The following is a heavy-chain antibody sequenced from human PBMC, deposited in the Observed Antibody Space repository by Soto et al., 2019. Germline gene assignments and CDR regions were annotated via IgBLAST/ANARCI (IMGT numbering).Heavy chain of an antibody. CDR2: IYWDDDK. CDR3: AHSYSVAGTSWFDP. V-gene: IGHV2-5*02. D-gene: IGHD6-19*01. CDR1: GFSLSTSGVG. J-gene: IGHJ5*02. Sequence: QITLKESGPTLVKPTQTLTLTCTFSGFSLSTSGVGVGWIRQPPGKALEWLALIYWDDDKRYSPSLKSRLTIPKDTSNNQVVLTMTNMDPVDTATYYCAHSYSVAGTSWFDPWGQGTLVTVSS.